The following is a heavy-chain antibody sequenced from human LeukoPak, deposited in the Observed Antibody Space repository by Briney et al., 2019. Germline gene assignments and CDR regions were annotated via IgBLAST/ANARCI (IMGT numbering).Heavy chain of an antibody. CDR3: ARDQGLPYYYYYMDV. CDR1: GFTVSSNY. V-gene: IGHV3-11*01. J-gene: IGHJ6*03. CDR2: ISSSGSTI. Sequence: GGSLRLSCAASGFTVSSNYMSWVRQAPGKGLEWVSYISSSGSTIYYADSVKGRFTISRDNAKNSLYLQMNSLRAEDTAVYYCARDQGLPYYYYYMDVWGKGTTVTVSS. D-gene: IGHD6-25*01.